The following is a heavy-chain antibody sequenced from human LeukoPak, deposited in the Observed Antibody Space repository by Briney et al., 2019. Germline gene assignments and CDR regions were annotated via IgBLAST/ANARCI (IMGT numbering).Heavy chain of an antibody. CDR2: IDPSGGST. Sequence: SVQVSCKASGGTFSSYAISWVRQAPGQGLEWMGIIDPSGGSTSYAQKFQGRVTMTRDTSTSTVYMELSSLRSEDTAVYYCARGGIAARHYFDYWGQGTLVTVSS. J-gene: IGHJ4*02. D-gene: IGHD6-6*01. V-gene: IGHV1-46*01. CDR3: ARGGIAARHYFDY. CDR1: GGTFSSYA.